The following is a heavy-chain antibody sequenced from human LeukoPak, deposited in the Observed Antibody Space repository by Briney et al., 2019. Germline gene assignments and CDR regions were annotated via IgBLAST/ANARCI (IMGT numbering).Heavy chain of an antibody. V-gene: IGHV1-3*01. CDR1: GYSFTSYV. CDR3: ARFGTSGYSGDH. D-gene: IGHD3-22*01. CDR2: INAGNGNT. J-gene: IGHJ4*02. Sequence: ASVKVSCKASGYSFTSYVMHWVRQAPGQRLEWMGWINAGNGNTRYLQKFQGRLTITRDTSANTAYMELSSLRSEDTAVYYCARFGTSGYSGDHWGQGTLVTVSS.